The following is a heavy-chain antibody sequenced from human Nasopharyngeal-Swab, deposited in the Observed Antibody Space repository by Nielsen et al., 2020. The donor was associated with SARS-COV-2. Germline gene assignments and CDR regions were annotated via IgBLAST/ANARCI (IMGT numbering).Heavy chain of an antibody. CDR2: IYSGGST. J-gene: IGHJ6*02. V-gene: IGHV3-66*01. CDR1: GFTVSSNY. D-gene: IGHD4-17*01. CDR3: ATTTWYYGMDV. Sequence: GGSLRLSCAAFGFTVSSNYMSWVRQAPGKGLEWVSVIYSGGSTYYADSVKGRFTISRDNSKNTLYLQMNSLRAEDTAVYYCATTTWYYGMDVWGQGTTVTVSS.